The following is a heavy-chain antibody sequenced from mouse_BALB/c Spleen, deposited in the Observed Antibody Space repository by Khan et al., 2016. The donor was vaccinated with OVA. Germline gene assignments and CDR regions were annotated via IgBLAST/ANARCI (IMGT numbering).Heavy chain of an antibody. V-gene: IGHV1S136*01. J-gene: IGHJ3*01. CDR3: ARDYGRSFWFAY. CDR2: INPYNDGT. CDR1: GYSFTNYI. Sequence: VQLKQSGPELVNPGASVKMSCKASGYSFTNYIIHWVKQKPGQGLEWIGYINPYNDGTKYNEKFKGMATLTSDKSSSTAYMELSDLTSEDSAVYYCARDYGRSFWFAYWGQGTLVTVSA. D-gene: IGHD1-1*01.